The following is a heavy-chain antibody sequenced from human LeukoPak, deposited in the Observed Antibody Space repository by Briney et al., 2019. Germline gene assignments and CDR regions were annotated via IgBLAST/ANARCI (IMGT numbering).Heavy chain of an antibody. CDR3: VRHSGYETDAFDI. CDR1: GYTFTSYY. Sequence: GASVKVSCKASGYTFTSYYMHWVRQAPGQGLEWMGIINRSGGSTSYAHKFQGRVTMTRDTAKSSVYLELSSLRSEDTAVYYCVRHSGYETDAFDIWGQGTMVTVSS. J-gene: IGHJ3*02. CDR2: INRSGGST. D-gene: IGHD5-12*01. V-gene: IGHV1-46*01.